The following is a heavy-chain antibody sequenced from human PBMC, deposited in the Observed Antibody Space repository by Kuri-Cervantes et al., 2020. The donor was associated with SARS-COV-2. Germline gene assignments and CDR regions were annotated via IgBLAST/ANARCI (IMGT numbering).Heavy chain of an antibody. J-gene: IGHJ4*02. V-gene: IGHV4-39*01. CDR1: GASISSSTYY. CDR3: ARHYAFDNFHK. D-gene: IGHD1-1*01. Sequence: SETLSLTCAVSGASISSSTYYWGWIRQSPGKRLEWIGSIYESGSTYYSSSLKRRLSLSVDTSRNQFSLRLTSVTAADTAIYYCARHYAFDNFHKWGQGTQVTVSS. CDR2: IYESGST.